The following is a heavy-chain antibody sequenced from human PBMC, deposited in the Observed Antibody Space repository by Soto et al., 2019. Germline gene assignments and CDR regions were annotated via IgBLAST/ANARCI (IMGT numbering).Heavy chain of an antibody. J-gene: IGHJ4*02. CDR2: ISGSGGST. V-gene: IGHV3-23*01. D-gene: IGHD5-18*01. CDR3: AKDTDMPEYYFDY. Sequence: VGSLRLSCAASGFTFSSYAMGWVRQAPGKGLEWVSAISGSGGSTYYADSVKGRFTISRDNSKNTLYLQMNSLRAEDTAVYYCAKDTDMPEYYFDYWGQGTLVTVSS. CDR1: GFTFSSYA.